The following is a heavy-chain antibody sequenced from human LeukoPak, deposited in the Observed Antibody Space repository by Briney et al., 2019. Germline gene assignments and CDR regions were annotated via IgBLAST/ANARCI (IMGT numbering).Heavy chain of an antibody. V-gene: IGHV4-34*01. D-gene: IGHD2-2*01. CDR1: GGSFSGYY. CDR2: INHSGST. CDR3: ARGARYCSSTSCYLDY. J-gene: IGHJ4*02. Sequence: SETLSLTCAVYGGSFSGYYWSWIRQPPGKGLEWIGEINHSGSTNYNPSLKSRVTISVDTSKNQFSLKLSSVTAADTAVYYCARGARYCSSTSCYLDYWGQGTLVTVSS.